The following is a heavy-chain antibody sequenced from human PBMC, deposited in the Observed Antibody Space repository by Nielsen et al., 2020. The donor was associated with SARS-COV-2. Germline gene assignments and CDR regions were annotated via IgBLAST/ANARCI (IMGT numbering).Heavy chain of an antibody. CDR3: ARRPYDFWSGFDF. CDR2: IYRRDSDT. J-gene: IGHJ5*01. CDR1: GYTFSNYW. Sequence: GGSLRLSCRGTGYTFSNYWIGWVRQMPGKGLEWMGGIYRRDSDTTYSPSFQGQVIISVDKTINTAYLHWNSLKASDTAIYYCARRPYDFWSGFDFWGHGTLVTVSS. V-gene: IGHV5-51*01. D-gene: IGHD3-3*01.